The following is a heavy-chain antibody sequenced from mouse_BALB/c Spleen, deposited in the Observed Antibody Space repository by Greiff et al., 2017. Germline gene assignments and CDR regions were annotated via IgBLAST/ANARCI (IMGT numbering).Heavy chain of an antibody. V-gene: IGHV5-17*02. Sequence: EVKLMESGGGLVQPGGSRKLSCAASGFTFSSFGMHWVRQAPEKGLEWVAYISSGSSTIYYADTVKGRFTISRDNPKNTLFLQMTSLRSEDTAMYYCARGSTMITTGAMDYWGQGTSVTVSS. J-gene: IGHJ4*01. CDR2: ISSGSSTI. CDR1: GFTFSSFG. CDR3: ARGSTMITTGAMDY. D-gene: IGHD2-4*01.